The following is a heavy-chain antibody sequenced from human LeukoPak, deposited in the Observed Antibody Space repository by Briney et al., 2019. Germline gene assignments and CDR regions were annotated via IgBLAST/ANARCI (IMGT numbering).Heavy chain of an antibody. V-gene: IGHV1-69*13. Sequence: ASVKVSCKASGGTFSSYAISWVRQAPGQGLERMGGIIPIFGTANYAQKFQGRVTITADESTSTAYMELSSLRSEDTAVYYCALRLGELSLGDYWGQGTLVTVSS. CDR2: IIPIFGTA. J-gene: IGHJ4*02. CDR3: ALRLGELSLGDY. D-gene: IGHD3-16*02. CDR1: GGTFSSYA.